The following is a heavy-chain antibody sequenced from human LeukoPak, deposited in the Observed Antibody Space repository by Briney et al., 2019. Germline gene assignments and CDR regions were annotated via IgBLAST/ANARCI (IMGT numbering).Heavy chain of an antibody. CDR2: MYYSGST. V-gene: IGHV4-59*01. J-gene: IGHJ4*02. D-gene: IGHD3-3*02. Sequence: SATLSLTCTVSGGSISTYYWTWIRQPAGKGLEWIGYMYYSGSTKYNPSLKSRVTISVDTSKNQFSLKLSSVTAADTAVYYCARSSTGSYFDYWGQGTLVTVSS. CDR3: ARSSTGSYFDY. CDR1: GGSISTYY.